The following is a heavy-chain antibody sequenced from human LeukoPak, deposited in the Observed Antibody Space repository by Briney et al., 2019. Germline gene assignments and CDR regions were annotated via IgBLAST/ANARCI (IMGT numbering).Heavy chain of an antibody. J-gene: IGHJ4*02. D-gene: IGHD3-10*01. CDR1: GYTLTELS. Sequence: GASVKVSCKVSGYTLTELSMHWVRQAPGKGLEWMGGFDPEDGGTIYAQKFQGRVTMTRDTSISTAYMELSRLRPDDTAVYYCARDVGSGNYGSNPHSWGQGTLVTVSS. CDR2: FDPEDGGT. CDR3: ARDVGSGNYGSNPHS. V-gene: IGHV1-24*01.